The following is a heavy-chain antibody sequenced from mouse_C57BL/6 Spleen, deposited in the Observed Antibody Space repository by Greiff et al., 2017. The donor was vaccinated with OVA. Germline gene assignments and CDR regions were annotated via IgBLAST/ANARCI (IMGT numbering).Heavy chain of an antibody. J-gene: IGHJ1*03. Sequence: EVQLQQSGPELVKPGASVKISCKASGYTFTDYYMNWVKQSHGKSLEWIGDINPNNGGTSYNQQFKGKATLTVDKSSSTAYMELRSLTSEDSAVYYCARRPHYDGSSYWYFDVWGTGTTVTVSS. CDR3: ARRPHYDGSSYWYFDV. CDR2: INPNNGGT. V-gene: IGHV1-26*01. CDR1: GYTFTDYY. D-gene: IGHD1-1*01.